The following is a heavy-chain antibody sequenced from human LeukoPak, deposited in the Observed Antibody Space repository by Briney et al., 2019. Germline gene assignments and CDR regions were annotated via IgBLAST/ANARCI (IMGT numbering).Heavy chain of an antibody. D-gene: IGHD4-17*01. CDR3: AKVAVTTWGWYYYYYMDV. CDR2: IRYDGSNK. CDR1: GFTFSSYG. Sequence: GGSLRLSCAASGFTFSSYGMHWVRQAPGKGLEWVAFIRYDGSNKYYADSVKGRFTISRDNSKNTLYLQMNSLRAEDTAVYYCAKVAVTTWGWYYYYYMDVWGKGTTVTISS. V-gene: IGHV3-30*02. J-gene: IGHJ6*03.